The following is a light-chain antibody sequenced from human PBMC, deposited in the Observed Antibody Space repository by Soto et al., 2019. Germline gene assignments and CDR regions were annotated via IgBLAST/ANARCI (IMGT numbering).Light chain of an antibody. CDR1: QSIHNY. CDR2: EAA. V-gene: IGKV1-5*03. Sequence: DIQMTQSPSTLSASVGDRVTITCRASQSIHNYLAWYQQKPGEAPKLLIYEAANLESGVPSRFSGSGTGTEFTLTISSLQPDDFAPYYCQQSNNYPWTFGQGTRVEI. CDR3: QQSNNYPWT. J-gene: IGKJ1*01.